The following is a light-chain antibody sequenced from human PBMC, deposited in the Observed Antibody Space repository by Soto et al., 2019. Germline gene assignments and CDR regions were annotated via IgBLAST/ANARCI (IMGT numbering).Light chain of an antibody. V-gene: IGKV3-15*01. CDR2: GAS. J-gene: IGKJ1*01. CDR1: QSVSSN. CDR3: QQYNNWGT. Sequence: ELVMTQSPAILSVSPGERATLSCRASQSVSSNLAWYQQKPGQAPRLLIYGASTRATGIPARFSGSGSGTEFTLTISSLQSEDFAVYYCQQYNNWGTFGQGTKVDIK.